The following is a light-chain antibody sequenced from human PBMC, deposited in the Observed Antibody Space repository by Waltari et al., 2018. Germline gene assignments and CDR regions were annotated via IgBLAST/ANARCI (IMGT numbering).Light chain of an antibody. Sequence: DIVLTQSPGTLSLSPGEGATLSCRASKGVSSSYLAWYQQKPGPAPRHLIYGASSRATGIPDRCSGSVSGTDFTLTISRLETEDFAVYYCQQYGSSPGTFGQGTKLEIK. J-gene: IGKJ2*01. CDR2: GAS. CDR3: QQYGSSPGT. V-gene: IGKV3-20*01. CDR1: KGVSSSY.